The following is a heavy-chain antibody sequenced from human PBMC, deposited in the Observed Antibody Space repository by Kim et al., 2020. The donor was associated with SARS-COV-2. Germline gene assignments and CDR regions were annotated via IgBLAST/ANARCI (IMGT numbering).Heavy chain of an antibody. CDR2: IYYSGCT. V-gene: IGHV4-39*02. CDR3: ERERSSGFVVVPAAVNLFDP. CDR1: GGAISSSSYY. Sequence: SETLSLTCTVSGGAISSSSYYWGWMRQPPGKGLEWIGIIYYSGCTKYYPSLKSRVTMSVDTYKNQISLKLSSVTAADTAVYYCERERSSGFVVVPAAVNLFDPWGQGTLVTGSS. D-gene: IGHD2-2*01. J-gene: IGHJ5*02.